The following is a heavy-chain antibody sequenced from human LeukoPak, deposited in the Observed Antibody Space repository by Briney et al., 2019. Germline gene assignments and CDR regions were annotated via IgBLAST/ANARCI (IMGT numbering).Heavy chain of an antibody. J-gene: IGHJ4*02. CDR1: GFSLSSYS. D-gene: IGHD3-22*01. Sequence: GGSLRLSCVASGFSLSSYSINWVRQAPGKGLEWVSYISGGADPIYYADSVKGRFTISRDIGKNSLYLQMNSLRADDTAVYYCARDRRYSDSGYFYYDYWGQGALVTVSS. CDR3: ARDRRYSDSGYFYYDY. V-gene: IGHV3-48*01. CDR2: ISGGADPI.